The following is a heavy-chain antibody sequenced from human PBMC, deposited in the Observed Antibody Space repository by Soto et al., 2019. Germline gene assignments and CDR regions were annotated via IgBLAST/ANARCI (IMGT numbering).Heavy chain of an antibody. CDR2: TYYRSKWYN. D-gene: IGHD2-15*01. CDR1: GDSVSSNSAA. J-gene: IGHJ5*02. V-gene: IGHV6-1*01. Sequence: QSQTLSLTCAISGDSVSSNSAAWNWIRQSPSRGLEWLGRTYYRSKWYNDYAVSVKSRITINPDTSKNQFSLQLNSVTPEDTAVYYCARERYCSGGSCYLDNWFDPWGQGTLVTVSS. CDR3: ARERYCSGGSCYLDNWFDP.